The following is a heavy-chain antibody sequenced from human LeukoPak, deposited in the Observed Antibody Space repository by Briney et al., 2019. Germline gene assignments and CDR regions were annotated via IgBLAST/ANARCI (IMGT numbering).Heavy chain of an antibody. CDR1: GVSISNYY. CDR3: ARDAATGGPNWFDP. CDR2: IHNTGRT. V-gene: IGHV4-59*01. J-gene: IGHJ5*02. Sequence: PSETLSLTCTVPGVSISNYYWSWTRQPPGKGLEWIGYIHNTGRTNYNPSLKSRVTISVDTSKNQFSLKLSSVTAADTAIYYCARDAATGGPNWFDPWGPGTLVTVSS. D-gene: IGHD2-15*01.